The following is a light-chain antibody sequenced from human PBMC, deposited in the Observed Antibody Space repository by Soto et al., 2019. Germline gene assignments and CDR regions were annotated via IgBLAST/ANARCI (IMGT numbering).Light chain of an antibody. Sequence: ETVMTQSPATLSVSPGERATLSCRASQSVGRNLAWYQLKPGQAPRLLIYGASTRAIGTTTRFSGSGSGTEFTLTISSLQSEDFAVYCCHQYNNWPPAFGQGTKVEIK. CDR3: HQYNNWPPA. CDR2: GAS. J-gene: IGKJ1*01. CDR1: QSVGRN. V-gene: IGKV3-15*01.